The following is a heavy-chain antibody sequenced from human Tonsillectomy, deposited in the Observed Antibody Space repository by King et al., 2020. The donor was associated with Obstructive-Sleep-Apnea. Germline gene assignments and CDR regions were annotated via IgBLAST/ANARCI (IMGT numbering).Heavy chain of an antibody. CDR1: GFTFSSYA. V-gene: IGHV3-23*04. CDR3: VQRVLGYYYYGMDV. J-gene: IGHJ6*02. Sequence: VQLVESGGGLVQPGGSLRLSCAASGFTFSSYAMSWVRQAPGKGLEWISSIRCSGGSTFYADSVKGRFTLSRDNSKNTLYLQMNSLRAEDTAVYYCVQRVLGYYYYGMDVWGQGTTVTVSS. CDR2: IRCSGGST.